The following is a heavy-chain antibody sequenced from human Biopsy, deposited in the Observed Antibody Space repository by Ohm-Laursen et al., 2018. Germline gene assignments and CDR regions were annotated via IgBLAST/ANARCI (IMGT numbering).Heavy chain of an antibody. CDR3: ARDETGSSVFGPYYYGMDV. CDR1: GYSFTKYY. V-gene: IGHV1-46*01. J-gene: IGHJ6*02. D-gene: IGHD3-9*01. Sequence: SVKVSCKTSGYSFTKYYINWVRQAPGQGLEWMGIINPTGGTTSYAEKFQGRVTLTRDTSTGTVYLELNSLIYEDTALYYCARDETGSSVFGPYYYGMDVWGQGTTVTVSS. CDR2: INPTGGTT.